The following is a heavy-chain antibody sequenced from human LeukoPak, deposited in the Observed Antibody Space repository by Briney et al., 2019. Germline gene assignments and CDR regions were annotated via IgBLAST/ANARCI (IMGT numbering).Heavy chain of an antibody. Sequence: ASVKVSCKASGGPFSSYTISWVRQAPGQGLEWMGWISAYNGNTNYAQKLQGRVTMTTDTSTSTAYMELRSLRSDDTAVYYCARVSGVYWFDPWGQGTLVTVSS. V-gene: IGHV1-18*01. CDR1: GGPFSSYT. CDR3: ARVSGVYWFDP. J-gene: IGHJ5*02. D-gene: IGHD3-10*01. CDR2: ISAYNGNT.